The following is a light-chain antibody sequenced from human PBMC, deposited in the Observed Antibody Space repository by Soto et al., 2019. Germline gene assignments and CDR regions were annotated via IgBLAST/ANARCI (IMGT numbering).Light chain of an antibody. Sequence: IQLTQSPSSLSASVGDRVTITCRASQDISSRLAWFQQKPGKAPNLLVYAASTLQSGVPSRFSGSGSGTDFTLTISSLQAEDLATYYCQQVNSYPLTFGGGTKVEIK. J-gene: IGKJ4*01. V-gene: IGKV1-9*01. CDR2: AAS. CDR3: QQVNSYPLT. CDR1: QDISSR.